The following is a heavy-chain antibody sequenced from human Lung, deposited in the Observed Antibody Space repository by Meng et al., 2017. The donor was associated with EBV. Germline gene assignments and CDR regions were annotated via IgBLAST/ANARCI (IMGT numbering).Heavy chain of an antibody. CDR3: ARLSGTGWFDP. D-gene: IGHD1-7*01. CDR2: ISSGNSYI. Sequence: VQLVGSGGGLVKPGESLRLSCAASGFIFSNYNMNWVRQAPGKGLEWVSSISSGNSYIYYADSVKGRFSISRDNAKNSLSLQMNSLRAEDTAVYYCARLSGTGWFDPWGQGTLVTVSS. V-gene: IGHV3-21*02. CDR1: GFIFSNYN. J-gene: IGHJ5*02.